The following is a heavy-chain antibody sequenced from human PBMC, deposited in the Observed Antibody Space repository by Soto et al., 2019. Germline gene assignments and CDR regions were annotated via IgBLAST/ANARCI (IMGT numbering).Heavy chain of an antibody. D-gene: IGHD4-17*01. V-gene: IGHV1-69*13. CDR1: GGTFSSYA. Sequence: ASVKVSCKASGGTFSSYAISWVRQAPGQGLEWMGGIIPIFGTANYAQKFQGRVTITADESTSTAYMELSSLRSEGTAVYYCARGATVVLYWYFDLWGRGTLVTVSS. CDR3: ARGATVVLYWYFDL. J-gene: IGHJ2*01. CDR2: IIPIFGTA.